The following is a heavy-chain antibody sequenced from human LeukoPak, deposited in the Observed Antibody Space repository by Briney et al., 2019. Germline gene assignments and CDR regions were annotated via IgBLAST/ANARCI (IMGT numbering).Heavy chain of an antibody. D-gene: IGHD3-9*01. V-gene: IGHV3-9*01. CDR1: GFTFDDYA. CDR2: ISWNSGSI. J-gene: IGHJ3*02. Sequence: GRSLRLSCAASGFTFDDYAMHWVRQAPGKGLEWVSGISWNSGSIGYADSVKGRFTISRDNAKNSLYLQMNSLRDEDTAVYYCAKARGYTISYAFDIWGQGTMVTVSS. CDR3: AKARGYTISYAFDI.